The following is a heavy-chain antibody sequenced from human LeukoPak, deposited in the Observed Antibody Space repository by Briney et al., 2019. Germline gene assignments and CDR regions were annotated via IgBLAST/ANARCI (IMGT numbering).Heavy chain of an antibody. J-gene: IGHJ5*02. V-gene: IGHV4-34*01. CDR3: ASVGRSSWYGDWFDP. CDR2: INHSGST. Sequence: SETLSLTCAVYGGSFSGYYWSWIRQPPGKGLEWIGEINHSGSTNYNPSLKSRVTISVDTSKNQFSLKLSSVTAADTAVYYCASVGRSSWYGDWFDPWGQGTLVTVSS. D-gene: IGHD6-13*01. CDR1: GGSFSGYY.